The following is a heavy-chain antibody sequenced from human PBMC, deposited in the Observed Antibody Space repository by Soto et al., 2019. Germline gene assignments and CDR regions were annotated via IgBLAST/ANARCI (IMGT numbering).Heavy chain of an antibody. CDR1: GVSISSGDYY. D-gene: IGHD5-18*01. CDR2: IYYSGST. J-gene: IGHJ4*02. Sequence: QVQLQESGPGLVKPSQTLSLTCTVSGVSISSGDYYWSWLRQPPGKGLEWIGYIYYSGSTYHNPSLKSRVTISVDTSKNQFSLSLSSVTAADTAVYYCARGSWNGYSYGLFDYWGQGTLVTVSS. CDR3: ARGSWNGYSYGLFDY. V-gene: IGHV4-30-4*01.